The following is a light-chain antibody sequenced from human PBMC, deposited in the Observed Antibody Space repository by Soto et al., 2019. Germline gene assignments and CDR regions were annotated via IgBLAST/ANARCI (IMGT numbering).Light chain of an antibody. V-gene: IGKV3-15*01. Sequence: EIVMTQSPATLSVSPGERATLSCRASQSVRSNLAWYQQKPGQAPRLLMYGVSTRATGIPARFSGGGSGTEFTLTISSRQSEDFAVYYCQHYNDRPLTFGGGTKVEIK. J-gene: IGKJ4*01. CDR1: QSVRSN. CDR2: GVS. CDR3: QHYNDRPLT.